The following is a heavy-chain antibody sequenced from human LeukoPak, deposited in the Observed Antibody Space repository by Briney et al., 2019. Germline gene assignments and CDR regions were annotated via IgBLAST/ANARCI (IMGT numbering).Heavy chain of an antibody. CDR3: AREIGRLKDY. CDR2: INTNTGNP. Sequence: GASVKVSCKASGYTFTTYAISWVRQAPGQGLEWMGWINTNTGNPTYAHGFTGRFVFSLDTSVSTAYLQISSLKADDTAVYYCAREIGRLKDYWGQGTLVTVSS. V-gene: IGHV7-4-1*02. J-gene: IGHJ4*02. CDR1: GYTFTTYA. D-gene: IGHD2-21*02.